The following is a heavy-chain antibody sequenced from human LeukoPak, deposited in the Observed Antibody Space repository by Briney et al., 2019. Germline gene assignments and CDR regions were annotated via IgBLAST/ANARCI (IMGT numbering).Heavy chain of an antibody. V-gene: IGHV5-51*01. D-gene: IGHD3-3*01. J-gene: IGHJ4*02. CDR2: IYPDDSDS. Sequence: PGESLKISCKASGYSFDYYWIAWVRQMPRKGLEWMGIIYPDDSDSTYSPSFQGQVTISVDKSINTAYLQWSSLKASNTAIYYCARVGSVTNFGVVSYYFDYWGQGTLVTVSS. CDR1: GYSFDYYW. CDR3: ARVGSVTNFGVVSYYFDY.